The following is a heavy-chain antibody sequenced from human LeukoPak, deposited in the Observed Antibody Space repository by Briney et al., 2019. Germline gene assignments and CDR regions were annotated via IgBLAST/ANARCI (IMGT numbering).Heavy chain of an antibody. D-gene: IGHD3-22*01. V-gene: IGHV3-33*01. CDR3: AREYYDSSDYPRQHYFDY. CDR1: GFTFITYG. J-gene: IGHJ4*02. Sequence: QAGRSLRLSCAASGFTFITYGMHWVRQAPGKGLAWVAPIWYDGSYKYYADSVKGRFTISRDNSKNTLYLQMNSLRAEDTAVYYCAREYYDSSDYPRQHYFDYWGQGTLVTVSS. CDR2: IWYDGSYK.